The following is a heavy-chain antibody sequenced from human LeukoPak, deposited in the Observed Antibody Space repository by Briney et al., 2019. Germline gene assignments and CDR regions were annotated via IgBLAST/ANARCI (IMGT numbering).Heavy chain of an antibody. CDR1: GFTLSSYR. CDR2: IKKDGSEK. J-gene: IGHJ4*02. CDR3: ARDLSGVTGYTYGRGIDY. D-gene: IGHD5-18*01. V-gene: IGHV3-7*01. Sequence: GGSLRLSCAASGFTLSSYRMSWVRQAPGKGLEWVANIKKDGSEKYYVDSVKGRFTISRDNAKSSLYLQMNSLRAEDTAVYYCARDLSGVTGYTYGRGIDYWGQGTLVTVSS.